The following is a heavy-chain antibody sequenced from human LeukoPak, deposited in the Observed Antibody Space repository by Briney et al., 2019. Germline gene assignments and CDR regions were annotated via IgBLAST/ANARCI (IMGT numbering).Heavy chain of an antibody. V-gene: IGHV3-7*04. CDR2: IKQDGSEK. CDR1: GFTFSSYW. Sequence: PGRSLRLSCAASGFTFSSYWMSWVRQAPGKGLEWVANIKQDGSEKYYVDSVKGRFTISRDNAKNSLYLQMNSLRAEDTAVYYCARDEIAVAGSDAFDIWGQGTMVTVSS. D-gene: IGHD6-19*01. J-gene: IGHJ3*02. CDR3: ARDEIAVAGSDAFDI.